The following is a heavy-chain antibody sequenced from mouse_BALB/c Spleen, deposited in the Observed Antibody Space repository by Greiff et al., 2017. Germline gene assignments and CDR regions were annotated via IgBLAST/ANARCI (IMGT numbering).Heavy chain of an antibody. CDR3: ARDYYGSSSLYFDV. J-gene: IGHJ1*01. Sequence: DLVKPGASVKLSCKASGYTFTSYWINWIKQRPGQGLEWIGRIAPGSGSTYYNEMFKGKATLTVDTSSSTAYIQLSSLSSEDSAVYFCARDYYGSSSLYFDVWGAVTTVTVSS. CDR1: GYTFTSYW. V-gene: IGHV1S41*01. D-gene: IGHD1-1*01. CDR2: IAPGSGST.